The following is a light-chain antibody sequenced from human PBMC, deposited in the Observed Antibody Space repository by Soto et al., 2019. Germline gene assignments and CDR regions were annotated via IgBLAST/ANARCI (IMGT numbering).Light chain of an antibody. J-gene: IGLJ1*01. V-gene: IGLV1-51*01. Sequence: QSVLTQPPSVSAAPGQTVTISCSESGSNVGNNYVSWYQQVPGTAPKLLIFDNDKRPSGVPDRFSGSKSGTSATLGITGLQTGDEANYFCGTWDSSLTTYVFGGGTKLTVL. CDR2: DND. CDR1: GSNVGNNY. CDR3: GTWDSSLTTYV.